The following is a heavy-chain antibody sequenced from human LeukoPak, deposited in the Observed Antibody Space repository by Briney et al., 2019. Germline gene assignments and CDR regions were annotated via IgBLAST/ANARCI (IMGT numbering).Heavy chain of an antibody. Sequence: GGSLRLSCAASGFTFSDYYMSWIRQAPGKGLEWVSYISSSGSTIYYADSVKGRFTISRDNAKNSLYLQMSSLRSEDTAVYYCARSTSIAARREVRAFDIWGQGTMVTVSS. V-gene: IGHV3-11*01. CDR1: GFTFSDYY. D-gene: IGHD6-6*01. J-gene: IGHJ3*02. CDR2: ISSSGSTI. CDR3: ARSTSIAARREVRAFDI.